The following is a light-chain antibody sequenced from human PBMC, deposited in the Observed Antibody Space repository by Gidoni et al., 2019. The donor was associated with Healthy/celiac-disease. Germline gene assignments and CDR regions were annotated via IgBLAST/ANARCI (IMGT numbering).Light chain of an antibody. V-gene: IGKV1-33*01. CDR3: QQYDNLPGT. CDR2: DAS. Sequence: DIQMTQSPSSLSASVGDRVTITCQASQDISNYLNWYQQKPGKAPKLLIYDASNLETGVPSGFSGSGSGTDFTFTISSLQPEDIATYYCQQYDNLPGTFGQGTKLEIK. CDR1: QDISNY. J-gene: IGKJ2*01.